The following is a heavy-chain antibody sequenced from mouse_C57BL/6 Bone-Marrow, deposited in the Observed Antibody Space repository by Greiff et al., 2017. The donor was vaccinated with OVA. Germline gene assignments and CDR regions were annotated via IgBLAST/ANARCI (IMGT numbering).Heavy chain of an antibody. CDR2: IDPENGDT. V-gene: IGHV14-4*01. Sequence: EVQLQQSGAELVRPGASVKLSCTASGFNIKDDYMHWVKQRPEQGLEWIGWIDPENGDTEYASKFQGKATITADTSSNTAYLQLSSLTSEDTAVYYCTRQYYFDYGGQGTTLTVSS. D-gene: IGHD3-2*01. J-gene: IGHJ2*01. CDR3: TRQYYFDY. CDR1: GFNIKDDY.